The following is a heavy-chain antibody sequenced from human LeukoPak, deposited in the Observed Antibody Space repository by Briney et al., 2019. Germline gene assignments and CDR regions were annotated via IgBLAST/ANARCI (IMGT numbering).Heavy chain of an antibody. J-gene: IGHJ6*03. CDR2: IYYSGST. D-gene: IGHD2-2*01. V-gene: IGHV4-59*12. CDR1: GGSISSYY. CDR3: ARGLIDNIVVVPAASYYYYYMDV. Sequence: SETLSLTCTVSGGSISSYYWSWIRQPPGKGLEWIGYIYYSGSTNYNPSLKSRVTISVDTSKNQFSLKLSSVTAADTAVYYCARGLIDNIVVVPAASYYYYYMDVWGKGTTVTVSS.